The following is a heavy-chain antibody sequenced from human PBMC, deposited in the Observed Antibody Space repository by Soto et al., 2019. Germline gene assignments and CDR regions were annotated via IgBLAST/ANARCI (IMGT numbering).Heavy chain of an antibody. CDR3: ASNSGYEQIYYYYGMDV. CDR2: INPNSGGT. CDR1: GYTFTGYY. J-gene: IGHJ6*02. Sequence: GASVKVSCKASGYTFTGYYMHWVRQAPGQGLEWMGWINPNSGGTNYAQKFQGRVTMTRDTSIGTAYMELSRLRSDDTAVYYCASNSGYEQIYYYYGMDVWGQGTTVTVSS. V-gene: IGHV1-2*02. D-gene: IGHD5-12*01.